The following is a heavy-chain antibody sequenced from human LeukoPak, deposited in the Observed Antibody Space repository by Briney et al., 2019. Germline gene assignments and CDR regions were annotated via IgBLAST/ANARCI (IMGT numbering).Heavy chain of an antibody. V-gene: IGHV3-30*01. CDR2: ISYDRSNK. D-gene: IGHD3-10*01. CDR1: GFTFSSYA. Sequence: GGSLRLSCAASGFTFSSYAMHWVRQAPGKGLEWVAFISYDRSNKYYADSVKGRFTISRDNSKNTLYLQIDSLRAEDTAVYYCVRGGPYGSGSYFDYWGRGPLVTVSS. J-gene: IGHJ4*02. CDR3: VRGGPYGSGSYFDY.